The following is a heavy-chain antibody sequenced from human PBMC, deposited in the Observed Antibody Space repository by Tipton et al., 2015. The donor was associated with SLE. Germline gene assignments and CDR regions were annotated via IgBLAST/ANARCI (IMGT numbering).Heavy chain of an antibody. V-gene: IGHV3-11*06. Sequence: GSLRLSCAASGFTFSDYYMSWIRQAPGKGLEWVSYISSSSSYTNYADSVKGRFTISRDNAKNSLYLQMNSLRAEDTAVYYCAREGGSTEADVWGQGTTVTVSS. CDR2: ISSSSSYT. CDR3: AREGGSTEADV. D-gene: IGHD2-15*01. CDR1: GFTFSDYY. J-gene: IGHJ6*02.